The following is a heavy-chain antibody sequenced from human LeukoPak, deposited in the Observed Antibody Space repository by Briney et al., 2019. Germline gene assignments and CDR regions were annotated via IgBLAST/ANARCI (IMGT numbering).Heavy chain of an antibody. Sequence: PGGSLRLSCAASGFTFSSYSMNWVRQAPGKGLEWVSSISSSSSYIYYADSVKGRFTISRDNAKNSLYLQMNSLRAEDTAVYYCARDLGYCSGGSCYPFDYWGQGTLVTVSS. CDR2: ISSSSSYI. D-gene: IGHD2-15*01. J-gene: IGHJ4*02. V-gene: IGHV3-21*01. CDR1: GFTFSSYS. CDR3: ARDLGYCSGGSCYPFDY.